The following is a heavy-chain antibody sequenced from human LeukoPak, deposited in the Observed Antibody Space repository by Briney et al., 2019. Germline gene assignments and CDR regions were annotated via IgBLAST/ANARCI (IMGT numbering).Heavy chain of an antibody. CDR1: GGSFSGYY. CDR2: INHSGST. Sequence: NPSETLSLTCAVYGGSFSGYYWSWIRQPPGKGLEWIGEINHSGSTNYNPSLKSRVTISVDTSKNQFSLKLSSVTAADTAVYYCAREANWFDPWGQGTLVTVSS. V-gene: IGHV4-34*01. CDR3: AREANWFDP. J-gene: IGHJ5*02.